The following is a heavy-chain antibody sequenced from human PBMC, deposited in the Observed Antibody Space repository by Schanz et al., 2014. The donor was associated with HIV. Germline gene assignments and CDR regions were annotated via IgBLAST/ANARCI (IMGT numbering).Heavy chain of an antibody. CDR2: IKQDGGEK. D-gene: IGHD1-26*01. CDR3: ARDLLGGSDGYYYYFGMDV. Sequence: VQLVESGGGVVKPGRSLRLSCAASGFTFSRHGMHWVRQAPGKGLEWVANIKQDGGEKYYVDSVKGRFTISRDNAKNSLHLQMNSLRAEDTAVYYCARDLLGGSDGYYYYFGMDVWGQGTTVTVSS. J-gene: IGHJ6*02. CDR1: GFTFSRHG. V-gene: IGHV3-7*01.